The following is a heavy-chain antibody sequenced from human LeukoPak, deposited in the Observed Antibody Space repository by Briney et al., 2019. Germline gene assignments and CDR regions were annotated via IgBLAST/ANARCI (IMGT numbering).Heavy chain of an antibody. CDR3: ARQIVVVPAADSYYFDY. CDR1: GFTFSSYS. CDR2: ISSSSSYI. D-gene: IGHD2-2*01. J-gene: IGHJ4*02. V-gene: IGHV3-21*01. Sequence: PGGSLRLSCAASGFTFSSYSMNWVRQAPGKGLEWVSSISSSSSYIYYADSVKGRFTISRDNAKNSLYLQMNSLRAEDTAVYYCARQIVVVPAADSYYFDYWGQGTLVTVSS.